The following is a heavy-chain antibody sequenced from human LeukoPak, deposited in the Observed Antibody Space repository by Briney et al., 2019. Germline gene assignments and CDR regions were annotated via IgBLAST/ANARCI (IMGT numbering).Heavy chain of an antibody. D-gene: IGHD6-6*01. CDR1: GFTFSSYA. CDR2: NSGSGGST. V-gene: IGHV3-23*01. Sequence: GGSLRLSCAASGFTFSSYAMSWVRQAPGKGLEWVSANSGSGGSTYYADSVKGRFTISRDNSKNTLYLQMNSLSAEDTAVYYCARFPRAYSSSSGADYWGQGTLVTVSS. CDR3: ARFPRAYSSSSGADY. J-gene: IGHJ4*02.